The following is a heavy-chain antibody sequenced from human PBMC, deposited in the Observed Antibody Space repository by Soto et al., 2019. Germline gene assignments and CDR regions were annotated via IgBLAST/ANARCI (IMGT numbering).Heavy chain of an antibody. V-gene: IGHV4-38-2*02. J-gene: IGHJ4*02. CDR2: VYHSGDA. CDR1: VLSIISGSY. CDR3: ARDGGPRPYCRNGDCYPAEY. D-gene: IGHD2-21*02. Sequence: SETLSRTCAFSVLSIISGSYCCWVRQPPGKWLEWIGSVYHSGDAYYNPSLKSLATISVDKTNNQFSLKVRSVTASDTALYFCARDGGPRPYCRNGDCYPAEYWGQGIKVNVSS.